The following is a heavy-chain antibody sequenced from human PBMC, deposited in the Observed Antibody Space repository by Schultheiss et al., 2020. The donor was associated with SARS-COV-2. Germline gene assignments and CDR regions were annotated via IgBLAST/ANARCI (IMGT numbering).Heavy chain of an antibody. V-gene: IGHV3-30*02. CDR1: GFTFSSYG. CDR2: IWYDGSNK. J-gene: IGHJ3*02. Sequence: GGSLRLSCAASGFTFSSYGMHWVRQAPGKGLEWVAVIWYDGSNKYYADSVKGRFTISRDNSKNTLYLQMNSLRAEDTAVYYCAKEAKSQRAFDIWGQGTMVTVSS. CDR3: AKEAKSQRAFDI.